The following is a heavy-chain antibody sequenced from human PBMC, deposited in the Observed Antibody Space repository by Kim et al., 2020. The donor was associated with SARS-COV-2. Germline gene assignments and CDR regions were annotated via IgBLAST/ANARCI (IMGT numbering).Heavy chain of an antibody. V-gene: IGHV3-9*01. J-gene: IGHJ5*02. CDR3: AKSEVLTKGWGFDP. Sequence: ADSVKGRFTISRDNAKNSLYLQMNSLRAEDTALYYCAKSEVLTKGWGFDPWGQGTLVTVSS. D-gene: IGHD6-19*01.